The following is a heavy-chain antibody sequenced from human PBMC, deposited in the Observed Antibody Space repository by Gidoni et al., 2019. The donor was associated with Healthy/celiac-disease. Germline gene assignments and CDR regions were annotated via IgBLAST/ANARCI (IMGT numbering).Heavy chain of an antibody. CDR1: GFTFGDYP. Sequence: EVQLVESGGGLVQPGRSLRLSCTASGFTFGDYPMSGVRQSPGQGLGWEGFIVGKVYGGTTEYAASVKGRFTISRENSKSTAYLQMNSLKTEDTALYYCTRDPEDSSSGDYYYYYRDVGGKGPRSPSP. CDR3: TRDPEDSSSGDYYYYYRDV. J-gene: IGHJ6*03. CDR2: IVGKVYGGTT. D-gene: IGHD6-13*01. V-gene: IGHV3-49*04.